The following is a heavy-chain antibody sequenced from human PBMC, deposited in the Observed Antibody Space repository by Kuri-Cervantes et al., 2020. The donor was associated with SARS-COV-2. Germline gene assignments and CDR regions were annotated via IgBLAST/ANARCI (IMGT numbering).Heavy chain of an antibody. CDR3: VGNPASSGWFIDS. CDR2: IYHSGST. J-gene: IGHJ4*02. CDR1: GSSVSSGSYY. Sequence: SETLSLTCIVSGSSVSSGSYYWSWIRQPPGKGLEWIGYIYHSGSTNYNPSLESRVTISVDTSKNQFSLHLKFVTPADTAAYYCVGNPASSGWFIDSWGQGTLVNVSS. D-gene: IGHD6-19*01. V-gene: IGHV4-61*01.